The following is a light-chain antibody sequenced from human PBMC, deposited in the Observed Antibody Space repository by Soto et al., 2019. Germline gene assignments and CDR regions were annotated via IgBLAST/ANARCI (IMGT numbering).Light chain of an antibody. J-gene: IGKJ3*01. V-gene: IGKV3-20*01. CDR3: QQYGSSPYLFT. Sequence: EVVLTQSPGTLSLSPGERATLSCRASQSVSSTYLAWYQQKPGQAPRLLMYGASTRATGVPDRFSGSGSGTDFTLTISRLEPEYFAVYYCQQYGSSPYLFTFVPGTKVDIK. CDR1: QSVSSTY. CDR2: GAS.